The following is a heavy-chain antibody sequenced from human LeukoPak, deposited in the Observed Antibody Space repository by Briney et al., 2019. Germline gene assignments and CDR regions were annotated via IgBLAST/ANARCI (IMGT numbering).Heavy chain of an antibody. J-gene: IGHJ5*02. CDR1: PYTFNKYY. D-gene: IGHD1-1*01. V-gene: IGHV1-46*02. Sequence: ASVKVSCKASPYTFNKYYIHWVRQAPGQGLEWMGVINPSGRSASYAQRFQGRVTMTRDTSTSTVYMDLSSLRSEDTAVYYCARGSVELERRNWFDPWGQGTLVTVSS. CDR3: ARGSVELERRNWFDP. CDR2: INPSGRSA.